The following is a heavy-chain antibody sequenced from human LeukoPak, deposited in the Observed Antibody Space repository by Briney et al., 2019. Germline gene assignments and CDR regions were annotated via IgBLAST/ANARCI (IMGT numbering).Heavy chain of an antibody. CDR1: GYTFTHYG. CDR3: ATWGLHFDI. CDR2: INPNSGGT. Sequence: ASVKVSCKASGYTFTHYGFTWVRQAPGQGLEWMGWINPNSGGTNSAQKFQGRVTMTRDTSINTAYMELSRLTSDDTAVYFCATWGLHFDIWGQGTMVTVAS. V-gene: IGHV1-2*02. D-gene: IGHD3-16*01. J-gene: IGHJ3*02.